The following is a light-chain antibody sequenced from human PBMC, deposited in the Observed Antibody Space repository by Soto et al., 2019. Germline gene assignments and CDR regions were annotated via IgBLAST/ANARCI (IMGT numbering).Light chain of an antibody. CDR3: QQYNSYA. CDR2: HAS. Sequence: IYMTHAPSTLHASVGDRVTITCRASQSISNWLARYQKKPGTAPTLLIYHASTLESGVPSRFSGSGSGTESTLTIGSLQPDDFATYYCQQYNSYAVAQGTKGDIK. J-gene: IGKJ1*01. CDR1: QSISNW. V-gene: IGKV1-5*01.